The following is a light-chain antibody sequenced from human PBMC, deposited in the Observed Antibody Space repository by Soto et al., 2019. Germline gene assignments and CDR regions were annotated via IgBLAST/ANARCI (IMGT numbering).Light chain of an antibody. V-gene: IGKV3-15*01. CDR2: RAS. CDR1: QTVRNN. J-gene: IGKJ1*01. Sequence: EFVLTQSPGTLSLSPGERATLSCRASQTVRNNYLAWYQQKPGQAPRLLIYRASTRATDVPARFSGSGSGTEFTLTISSLQSEDFAVYYCQQYNNWPETFGQGTKVDIK. CDR3: QQYNNWPET.